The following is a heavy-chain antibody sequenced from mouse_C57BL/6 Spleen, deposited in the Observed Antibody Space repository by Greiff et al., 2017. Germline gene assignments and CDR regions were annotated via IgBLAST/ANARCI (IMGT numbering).Heavy chain of an antibody. Sequence: EVKLMESGPGLVKPSQSLSLTCSVTGYSITSGYYWNWIRQFPGNKLEWMGYISYDGSNNYNPSLKNRISITRDTSKKQFFLKLNSVTTEDTATYYCARGDGNYFFDYWGQGTTLTVSS. V-gene: IGHV3-6*01. CDR2: ISYDGSN. CDR1: GYSITSGYY. J-gene: IGHJ2*01. CDR3: ARGDGNYFFDY. D-gene: IGHD2-1*01.